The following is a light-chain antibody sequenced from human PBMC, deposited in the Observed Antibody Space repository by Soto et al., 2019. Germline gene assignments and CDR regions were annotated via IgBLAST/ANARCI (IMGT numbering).Light chain of an antibody. J-gene: IGKJ3*01. CDR1: QSVSSSY. V-gene: IGKV3-20*01. CDR3: HQSGSSPLT. CDR2: GAS. Sequence: EIVLTQSPGTLSLSPGERATLSCRASQSVSSSYLAWYQQKPGQAPRLLIYGASSRATGIPDRFSGSGSGTDFTLTISRLDPEDFAVYYCHQSGSSPLTFGPGTKVDVK.